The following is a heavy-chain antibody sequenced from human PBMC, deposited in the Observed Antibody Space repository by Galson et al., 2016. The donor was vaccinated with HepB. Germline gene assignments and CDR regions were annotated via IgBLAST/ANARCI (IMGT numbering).Heavy chain of an antibody. CDR1: GFTFNNYG. CDR2: ISRSGDST. D-gene: IGHD3-16*01. Sequence: SLRLSCAASGFTFNNYGMTWVRQAPGKGPEVVSSISRSGDSTDNADSVKGRFTISRDNSRSMLFLEMNGLKAEDTGVYYCVRGSTAPDVWGKGTTVTVSS. V-gene: IGHV3-23*01. CDR3: VRGSTAPDV. J-gene: IGHJ6*04.